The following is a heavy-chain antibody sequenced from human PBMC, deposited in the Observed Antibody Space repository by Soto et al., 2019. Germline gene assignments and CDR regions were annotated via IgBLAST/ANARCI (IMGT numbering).Heavy chain of an antibody. J-gene: IGHJ3*02. CDR2: IANGSNSI. Sequence: PGGSLRLSCAASGFTFSIYEMNWVRQAPGKGLEWISHIANGSNSIYYADSVKGRFTISRDNAKNLLYLQMNSLRDEDTAVYYCARATGYTSSWHKDAFDIWGQGTMVTVSS. CDR1: GFTFSIYE. CDR3: ARATGYTSSWHKDAFDI. V-gene: IGHV3-48*03. D-gene: IGHD6-13*01.